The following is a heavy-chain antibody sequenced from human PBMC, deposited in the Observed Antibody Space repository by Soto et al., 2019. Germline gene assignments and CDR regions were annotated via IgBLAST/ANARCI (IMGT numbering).Heavy chain of an antibody. CDR3: ARKYGLYYDFWSGYPPDYYYYYMDV. CDR2: IIPILGIA. D-gene: IGHD3-3*01. CDR1: GGTFSSYT. J-gene: IGHJ6*03. Sequence: SVKVSCKASGGTFSSYTISWVRQAPGQGLEWMGRIIPILGIANYAQKLQGRVTITADKSTSTAFMELISLRSEYTAVYYCARKYGLYYDFWSGYPPDYYYYYMDVWGKGTTVTVSS. V-gene: IGHV1-69*02.